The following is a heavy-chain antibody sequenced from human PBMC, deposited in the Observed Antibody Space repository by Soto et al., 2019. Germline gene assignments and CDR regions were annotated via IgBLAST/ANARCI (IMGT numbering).Heavy chain of an antibody. CDR3: AIGGRSYGYYYYYGMDV. D-gene: IGHD5-18*01. Sequence: QVQLVQSGAEVKKPGSSVKVSCKASGGTFSSYAISWVRQAPGQGLEWMGGIIPIFGTANYAQKFQGRVTITADESTSTAYMELSSLRSEDTAVYYCAIGGRSYGYYYYYGMDVWGQGTTVTVSS. V-gene: IGHV1-69*01. J-gene: IGHJ6*02. CDR2: IIPIFGTA. CDR1: GGTFSSYA.